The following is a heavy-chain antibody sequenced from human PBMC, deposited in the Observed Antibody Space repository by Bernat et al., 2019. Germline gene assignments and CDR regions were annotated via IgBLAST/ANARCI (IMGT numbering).Heavy chain of an antibody. D-gene: IGHD3-3*01. J-gene: IGHJ6*02. CDR1: GFTFSSYS. V-gene: IGHV3-15*01. Sequence: EVQLVESGGGLVKPGGSLRLSCAASGFTFSSYSMNWVRQAPGKGLEWVGRIKSKTDGGTTDYAAPVKGRFTISRDDSKNTLYLQMNSLKTEDTAVYYCTTGTITIFGVVINHYGMDVWGQGTTVTVSS. CDR2: IKSKTDGGTT. CDR3: TTGTITIFGVVINHYGMDV.